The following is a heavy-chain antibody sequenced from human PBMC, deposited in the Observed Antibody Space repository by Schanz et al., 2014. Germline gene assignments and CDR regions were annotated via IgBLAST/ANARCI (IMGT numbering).Heavy chain of an antibody. V-gene: IGHV3-21*05. CDR2: ISSSGSYI. CDR1: GFTFNIYN. CDR3: AKYRYSVFDFDY. D-gene: IGHD3-16*02. J-gene: IGHJ4*02. Sequence: EVQLVESGGDLVQPGGSLRLSCAASGFTFNIYNMNWVRRAPGKGLEWVSYISSSGSYIYFPDSVKGRFTISRDNAKNSLYLQMNSLRAEDTAIYYCAKYRYSVFDFDYWGQGTLVTVSS.